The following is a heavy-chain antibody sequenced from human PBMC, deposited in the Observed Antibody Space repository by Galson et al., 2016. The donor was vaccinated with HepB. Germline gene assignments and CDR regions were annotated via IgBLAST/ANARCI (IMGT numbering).Heavy chain of an antibody. CDR1: GFTVSNNY. J-gene: IGHJ5*02. V-gene: IGHV3-53*01. CDR3: ARGGGAAAAA. CDR2: IYSSGNT. Sequence: SLRLSCAASGFTVSNNYMRWVRQAPGKALEWVSLIYSSGNTHYADSVKGRFTISRDSSKNTVYLQMNSLRVDDTAVYYCARGGGAAAAAWGQGTPVTVSS. D-gene: IGHD6-13*01.